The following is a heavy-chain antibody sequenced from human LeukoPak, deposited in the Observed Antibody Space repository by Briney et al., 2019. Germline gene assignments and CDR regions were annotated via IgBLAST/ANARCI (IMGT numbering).Heavy chain of an antibody. D-gene: IGHD4-23*01. CDR3: ARFEREVTRSFDY. V-gene: IGHV4-59*08. J-gene: IGHJ4*02. CDR2: IYYGGST. Sequence: PSETLSLTCTVSGGSISGYYWSWIRQPPGKGLEWIGYIYYGGSTNYNPSLKSRVTISVDTSRNQFSLKLSSVTAADTAVYYCARFEREVTRSFDYWGQGTLVTVSS. CDR1: GGSISGYY.